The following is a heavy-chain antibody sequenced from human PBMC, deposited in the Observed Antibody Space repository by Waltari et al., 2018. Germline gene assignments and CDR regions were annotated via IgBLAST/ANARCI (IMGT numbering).Heavy chain of an antibody. D-gene: IGHD1-26*01. CDR2: LRYDGSKT. J-gene: IGHJ4*02. V-gene: IGHV3-30*02. CDR3: AKDRVGTTNRYFDH. Sequence: QVQLVESGGGVVQPGGSLKLSCAASGFTFINYGIHWVRQAPGKGVEWVTFLRYDGSKTYFADSVKGRFTISRDNSNNTVFLQMTNLRTEDTGVYYCAKDRVGTTNRYFDHWGQGTLVTVSS. CDR1: GFTFINYG.